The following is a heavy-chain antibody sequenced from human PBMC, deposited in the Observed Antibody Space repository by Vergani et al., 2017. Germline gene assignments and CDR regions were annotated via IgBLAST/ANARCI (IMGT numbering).Heavy chain of an antibody. CDR1: GFTFSSYG. V-gene: IGHV3-30*18. D-gene: IGHD3-22*01. CDR2: ISYDGSNK. Sequence: VQLVESGGGVVQPGRSLRLSCAASGFTFSSYGMHWVRQAPGKGLEWVAVISYDGSNKYYADSVKGRFTISRDNSKNTLYLQMNSLRAEDTAVYYCAKAPTYYYDSSGPYFDYWGQGTLVTVSS. J-gene: IGHJ4*02. CDR3: AKAPTYYYDSSGPYFDY.